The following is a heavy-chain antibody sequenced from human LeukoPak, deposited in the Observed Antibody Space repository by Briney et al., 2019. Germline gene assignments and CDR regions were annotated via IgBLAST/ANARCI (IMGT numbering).Heavy chain of an antibody. CDR2: ISSRSSSI. V-gene: IGHV3-21*01. D-gene: IGHD4-17*01. Sequence: GGSLRLSCAASGFTFSTYRMNWVRQAPGKRLEWVSRISSRSSSITYADSVKGRFTISSDNAKNTLYLQTNIQRPEATAVYYCVNSSMTPVTAFDFWGQGTLVTVSS. CDR1: GFTFSTYR. CDR3: VNSSMTPVTAFDF. J-gene: IGHJ4*02.